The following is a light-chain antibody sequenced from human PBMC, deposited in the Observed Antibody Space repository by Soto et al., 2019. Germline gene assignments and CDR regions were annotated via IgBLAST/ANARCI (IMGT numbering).Light chain of an antibody. CDR1: QIVLYSSNNKNY. CDR2: WAS. CDR3: KQYCSSPWT. V-gene: IGKV4-1*01. J-gene: IGKJ1*01. Sequence: DIVMTQSPDSLAVSLGERATINCKSSQIVLYSSNNKNYLAWYQQKPGQPPKLLIYWASTRESGVPDRFSGSGSVAECTRPINGVQVVYVAVYYCKQYCSSPWTFGGEPKVEIK.